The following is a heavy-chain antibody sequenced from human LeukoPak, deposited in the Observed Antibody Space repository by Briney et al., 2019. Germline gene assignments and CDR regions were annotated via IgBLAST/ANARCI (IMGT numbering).Heavy chain of an antibody. CDR3: ARVPPYYYGSGSYNPAYYYYYYMDV. CDR2: IYYSGST. J-gene: IGHJ6*03. Sequence: PSETLSLTCTVSGGSISSYYWSWIRQPPGKGLEWIGYIYYSGSTNYNPSLKSRVTISVDTSKNQFSLKLSPVTAADTAVYYCARVPPYYYGSGSYNPAYYYYYYMDVWGKGTTVTVSS. D-gene: IGHD3-10*01. V-gene: IGHV4-59*01. CDR1: GGSISSYY.